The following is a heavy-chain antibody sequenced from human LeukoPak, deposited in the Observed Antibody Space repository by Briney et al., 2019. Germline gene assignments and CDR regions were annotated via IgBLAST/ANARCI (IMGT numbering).Heavy chain of an antibody. CDR2: IYYSGST. CDR1: GDSISSYY. Sequence: PSETLSLTCTVSGDSISSYYWSWIRQPPGKGLEWIGYIYYSGSTNYNPSLKSRVTISVDTSKNQFSLKLSSVTAADTAVYYCARSYSGSHYYGMDVWGQGTTVTVSS. J-gene: IGHJ6*02. D-gene: IGHD1-26*01. CDR3: ARSYSGSHYYGMDV. V-gene: IGHV4-59*08.